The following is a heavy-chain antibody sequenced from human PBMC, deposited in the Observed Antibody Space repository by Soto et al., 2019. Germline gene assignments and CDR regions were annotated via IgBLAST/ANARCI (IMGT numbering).Heavy chain of an antibody. Sequence: GGSLRLSCAASGFTFSDYYMTWIRQAPGKGLQWISYISPSGTTTYYADSVKGRFIISRDNTTNSLYLQMNSPRAEDTAVYYCAGPRVQAAPRGFDYGVDVWCQGTTVTVSS. CDR1: GFTFSDYY. V-gene: IGHV3-11*01. J-gene: IGHJ6*02. D-gene: IGHD2-15*01. CDR2: ISPSGTTT. CDR3: AGPRVQAAPRGFDYGVDV.